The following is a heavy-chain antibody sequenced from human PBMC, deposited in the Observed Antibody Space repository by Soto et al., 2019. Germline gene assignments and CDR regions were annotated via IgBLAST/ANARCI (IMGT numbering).Heavy chain of an antibody. V-gene: IGHV4-34*01. Sequence: QVQLQQWGAGLLKPSETLSLTCAVYGGSFSGYYWSWIRQPPGKGLEWIGELNHSGSTNYNPSLKSRVTISVDTSKNQLSLKLSSVTAADTAVYYCADCSGGSCYGGMDVWGQGTTVTVSS. CDR3: ADCSGGSCYGGMDV. CDR2: LNHSGST. CDR1: GGSFSGYY. D-gene: IGHD2-15*01. J-gene: IGHJ6*02.